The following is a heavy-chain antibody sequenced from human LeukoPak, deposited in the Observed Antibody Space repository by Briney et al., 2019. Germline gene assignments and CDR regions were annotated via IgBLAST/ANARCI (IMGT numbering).Heavy chain of an antibody. D-gene: IGHD3-10*01. CDR3: VGSPTYYYLDV. J-gene: IGHJ6*03. CDR1: GATFRNHS. Sequence: PGGSLRLSCAASGATFRNHSIHWVRQPPGKGLEWVTVISHDGGNDYYRDSVKGRFTISRDNSKNTVLLQMNSLSPDDTAVYYCVGSPTYYYLDVWGKGTTVTVSS. V-gene: IGHV3-30*04. CDR2: ISHDGGND.